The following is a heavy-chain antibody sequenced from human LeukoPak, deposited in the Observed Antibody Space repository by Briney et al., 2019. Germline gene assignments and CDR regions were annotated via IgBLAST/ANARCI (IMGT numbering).Heavy chain of an antibody. CDR3: ARGFRLRGVATIVYYYYMDV. J-gene: IGHJ6*03. CDR1: GYTFTSYE. V-gene: IGHV1-8*03. D-gene: IGHD5-12*01. Sequence: ASVKVSCKASGYTFTSYEINWVRQATGQGLEWMGWMNPNSGNTGYAQKFQGRVTITRNTSISTAYMELSSPRSEDTAVYYCARGFRLRGVATIVYYYYMDVWGKGTTVTVSS. CDR2: MNPNSGNT.